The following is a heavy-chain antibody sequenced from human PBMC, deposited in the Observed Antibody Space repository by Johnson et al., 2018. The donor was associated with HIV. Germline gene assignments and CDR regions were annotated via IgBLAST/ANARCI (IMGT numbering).Heavy chain of an antibody. V-gene: IGHV3-30*18. Sequence: QVQLVESGGGVVQPGRSLRLSCAASGFTFGSYGIHWVRQAPGKGLEWVAVISYDGSNKYYADSVKGRFTIFRDNSKNTLYLQMSSLRTEDTAVYYCAKVHLPARWSSAFDIWGRGTLVTVSS. CDR3: AKVHLPARWSSAFDI. CDR1: GFTFGSYG. CDR2: ISYDGSNK. J-gene: IGHJ3*02. D-gene: IGHD2-2*01.